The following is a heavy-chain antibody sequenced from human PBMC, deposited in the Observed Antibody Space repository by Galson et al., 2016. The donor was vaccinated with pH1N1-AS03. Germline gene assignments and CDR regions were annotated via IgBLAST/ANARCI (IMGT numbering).Heavy chain of an antibody. D-gene: IGHD3-22*01. J-gene: IGHJ4*02. CDR3: ARDHYYDTGAFYGHFYF. V-gene: IGHV1-69*06. CDR2: FIPIFGTA. CDR1: EGTFSNFG. Sequence: SVKVSCKASEGTFSNFGISWVRQAPGQGLEWMGGFIPIFGTANVAQKFKGRVTITADNLELSSLRSDDPAVYYCARDHYYDTGAFYGHFYFWGQGTLLVFSS.